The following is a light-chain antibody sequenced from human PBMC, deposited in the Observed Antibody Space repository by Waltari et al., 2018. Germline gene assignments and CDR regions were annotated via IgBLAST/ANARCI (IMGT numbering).Light chain of an antibody. Sequence: AIQMTQSPSSLSASVGDRVTITCRASPVIRYDLGWYQQKPGQAPKLLIYAASSLQRGVPSRFSGSGSGADFTLTISSLQPEDEADYYCLLLYSSYRVFGGGTK. CDR2: AAS. J-gene: IGKJ4*01. CDR3: LLLYSSYRV. CDR1: PVIRYD. V-gene: IGKV1-6*01.